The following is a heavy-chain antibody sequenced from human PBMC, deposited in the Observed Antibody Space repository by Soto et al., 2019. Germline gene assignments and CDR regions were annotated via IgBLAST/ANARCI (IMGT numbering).Heavy chain of an antibody. CDR1: GFTFSTYG. J-gene: IGHJ6*02. CDR2: IWYDGSNK. D-gene: IGHD2-15*01. V-gene: IGHV3-33*01. CDR3: ASAGYCSGGSCELSGTDYGMDV. Sequence: PGWYPRLSLAEPGFTFSTYGMNSVRLAPFKVLACVAFIWYDGSNKYYADSVKGRFTTARDNSKNTLYLQMNSLRAEDTAVYYCASAGYCSGGSCELSGTDYGMDVWGQGTTVTV.